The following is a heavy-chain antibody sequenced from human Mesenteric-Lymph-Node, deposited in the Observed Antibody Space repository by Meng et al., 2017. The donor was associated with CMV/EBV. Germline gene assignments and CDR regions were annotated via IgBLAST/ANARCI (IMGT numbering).Heavy chain of an antibody. CDR2: VYHSGGT. CDR3: ARLSYTSSWQFDF. CDR1: GGSISSIYW. Sequence: PVSGGSISSIYWWSWVRQPPGKGLEWIGEVYHSGGTAYNPSLRSRVTISVDKSKNHFSLKLSSVTSADTAVYYCARLSYTSSWQFDFWGQGTLVTVSS. J-gene: IGHJ4*02. V-gene: IGHV4-4*02. D-gene: IGHD6-13*01.